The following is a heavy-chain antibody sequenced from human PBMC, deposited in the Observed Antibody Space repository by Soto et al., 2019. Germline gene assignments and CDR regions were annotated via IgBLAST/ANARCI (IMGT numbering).Heavy chain of an antibody. D-gene: IGHD3-10*01. V-gene: IGHV3-7*01. J-gene: IGHJ4*02. Sequence: EVQVVESGGGLVQPGGSLRLSCAASGFTFTSYWMSWVRQAPGKGLEWVANIRQVGSEKYYVDSVKGRFTISRDNAKNSLYLQMNSLRVEDTAVYYCARDVMIRGVNLDYWGQGTLVTVSS. CDR3: ARDVMIRGVNLDY. CDR1: GFTFTSYW. CDR2: IRQVGSEK.